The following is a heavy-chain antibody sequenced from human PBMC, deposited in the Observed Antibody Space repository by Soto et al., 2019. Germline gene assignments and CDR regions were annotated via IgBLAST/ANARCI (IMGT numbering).Heavy chain of an antibody. V-gene: IGHV3-15*01. CDR2: IKSRSDGETT. J-gene: IGHJ6*02. CDR3: TTDCLGSCPNVDV. CDR1: GFAFTNAW. Sequence: GGSLRLSCAASGFAFTNAWMSWVRQAPGTGLEWVGRIKSRSDGETTDYAAPVNGRFTISRDDPKNTLYLQMSSLKTEDTAVYYCTTDCLGSCPNVDVWGQGTTVTVSS. D-gene: IGHD2-8*01.